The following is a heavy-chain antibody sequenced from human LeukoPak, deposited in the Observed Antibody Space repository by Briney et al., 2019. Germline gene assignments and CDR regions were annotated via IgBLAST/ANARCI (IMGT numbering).Heavy chain of an antibody. V-gene: IGHV4-34*01. D-gene: IGHD1-26*01. J-gene: IGHJ4*02. CDR2: INQSGAT. Sequence: IPSETLSLTCSVYGGSFSDYDWSWVRQAPGRGLQWIGEINQSGATNCDPSLKSRVTMSIDTSKSQFSLSLRSVTAADTAVYYCARVLIVSWELLGIDYWGQGTLVTVSS. CDR3: ARVLIVSWELLGIDY. CDR1: GGSFSDYD.